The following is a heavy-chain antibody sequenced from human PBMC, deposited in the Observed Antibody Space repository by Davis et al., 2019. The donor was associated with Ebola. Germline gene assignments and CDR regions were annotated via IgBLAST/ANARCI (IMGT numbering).Heavy chain of an antibody. D-gene: IGHD2-2*01. Sequence: ASVKVSCKASGYTFTYRYLHWVRQAPGQALEWMGWMNPNSGNTGYAQKFQGRVTMTRNTSISTAYMELSSLRSEDTAVYYCARGGGYCSSTSCYGAPDYWGQGTLVTVSS. J-gene: IGHJ4*02. CDR2: MNPNSGNT. CDR3: ARGGGYCSSTSCYGAPDY. V-gene: IGHV1-8*02. CDR1: GYTFTYRY.